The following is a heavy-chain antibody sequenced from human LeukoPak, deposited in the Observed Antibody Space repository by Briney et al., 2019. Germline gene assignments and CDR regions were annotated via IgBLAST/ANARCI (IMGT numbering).Heavy chain of an antibody. CDR3: ARDPSGYFDY. J-gene: IGHJ4*02. CDR2: IYYSGST. Sequence: PSETLSLTCTVSGGSISSYYWSWIRQPPGKGLEWIGYIYYSGSTNYNPSLKSRVTISVDASKNQFSLKLSSVTAADTAVYYCARDPSGYFDYWGQGTLVTVSS. V-gene: IGHV4-59*01. D-gene: IGHD6-25*01. CDR1: GGSISSYY.